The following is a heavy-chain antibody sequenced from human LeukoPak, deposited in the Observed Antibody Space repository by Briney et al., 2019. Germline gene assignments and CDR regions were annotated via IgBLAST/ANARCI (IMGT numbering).Heavy chain of an antibody. V-gene: IGHV3-48*01. Sequence: PGGSLRLSCAASGFTFSYYSMTWVRQAPGKGLEWVSYIDSSSATTYYADSVKGRFIISRDNAKNSLLLQINSLRSARTAVYCSAGPPVCSGIFQYWGEGTLLTVSS. CDR3: AGPPVCSGIFQY. D-gene: IGHD3-3*01. J-gene: IGHJ1*01. CDR2: IDSSSATT. CDR1: GFTFSYYS.